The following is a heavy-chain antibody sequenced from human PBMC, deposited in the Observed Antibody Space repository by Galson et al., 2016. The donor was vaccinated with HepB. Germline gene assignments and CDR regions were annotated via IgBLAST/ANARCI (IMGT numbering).Heavy chain of an antibody. CDR1: GFTLSTYD. CDR2: IGTAGDT. Sequence: SLRLSCAASGFTLSTYDMHWVRQATGKGLEWVSAIGTAGDTYYPGAVKGRFTISRENAKNSLYLQMNSLRAGDTAVYYCGRARARDYYDTSGQWYFDLWGRGTLVTVSS. V-gene: IGHV3-13*01. J-gene: IGHJ2*01. D-gene: IGHD3-22*01. CDR3: GRARARDYYDTSGQWYFDL.